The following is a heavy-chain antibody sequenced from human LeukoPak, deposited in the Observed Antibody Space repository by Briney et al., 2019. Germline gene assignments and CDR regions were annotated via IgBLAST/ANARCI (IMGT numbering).Heavy chain of an antibody. D-gene: IGHD2-2*01. CDR1: GYSISSGYY. V-gene: IGHV4-38-2*02. CDR2: IYHSGST. Sequence: PSETLSLTCTVSGYSISSGYYWGWIRQPPGEGLEWIGSIYHSGSTYYNPSLKSRVTISVDTYKNQFSLKLSSVTAADTAVYYCARDIVVVPAAIASSDWFDPWGQGTLVTVSS. J-gene: IGHJ5*02. CDR3: ARDIVVVPAAIASSDWFDP.